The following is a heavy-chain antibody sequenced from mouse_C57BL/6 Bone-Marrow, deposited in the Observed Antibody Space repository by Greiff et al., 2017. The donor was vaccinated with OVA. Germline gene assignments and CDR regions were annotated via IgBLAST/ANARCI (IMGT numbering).Heavy chain of an antibody. CDR1: GYTFTSYW. D-gene: IGHD2-4*01. J-gene: IGHJ3*01. Sequence: EVKLQESGTVLARPGASVKMSCKTSGYTFTSYWMHWVKQRPGQGLEWIGAIYPGNSDTSYNQKFKGKAKLTAVTSASTAYMELSSLTNEDSAVYYCTRVPFCYDYDEALAWFAYWGQGTLVTVSA. CDR2: IYPGNSDT. V-gene: IGHV1-5*01. CDR3: TRVPFCYDYDEALAWFAY.